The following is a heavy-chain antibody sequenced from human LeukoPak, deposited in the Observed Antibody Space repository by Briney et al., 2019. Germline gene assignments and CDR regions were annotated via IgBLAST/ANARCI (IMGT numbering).Heavy chain of an antibody. Sequence: PSQTLSLTCTVSGGSISSGGYYWSWIRQHPGKGLEWIGYIYYSGSTYYNPSLKSRVTISVDTSKNQFSLKLSSVTAADTAVYYCARGMAAVSLYYYYMDVWGKGTTVTVPS. J-gene: IGHJ6*03. CDR3: ARGMAAVSLYYYYMDV. V-gene: IGHV4-31*03. D-gene: IGHD6-13*01. CDR1: GGSISSGGYY. CDR2: IYYSGST.